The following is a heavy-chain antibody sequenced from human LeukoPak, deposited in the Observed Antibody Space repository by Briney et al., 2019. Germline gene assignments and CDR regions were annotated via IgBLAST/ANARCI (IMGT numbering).Heavy chain of an antibody. CDR2: IRSKTYGVTT. V-gene: IGHV3-49*04. D-gene: IGHD2-15*01. CDR3: TRDGSGINRDY. J-gene: IGHJ4*02. CDR1: GFTFGDYA. Sequence: GGSLRLSCTASGFTFGDYAMSWVRQAPGKGLEWVGFIRSKTYGVTTEYAASVKGRFTISKDDSKSIAYLQMNSLKTEDTAVYYCTRDGSGINRDYWGQGTLVTVSS.